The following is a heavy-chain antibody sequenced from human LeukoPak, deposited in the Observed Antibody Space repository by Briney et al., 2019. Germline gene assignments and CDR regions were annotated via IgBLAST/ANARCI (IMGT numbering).Heavy chain of an antibody. J-gene: IGHJ4*02. D-gene: IGHD3-22*01. Sequence: SETLSLTCAVSAASISKYYWSWLRQPPGKGLAWLGYISTSGSTNYNPPLTNRVTIPLDTSKNRFSLNLNFVTAADTAVYYCASPRSGYRYTFDYWGQGALVTVSA. CDR3: ASPRSGYRYTFDY. CDR1: AASISKYY. V-gene: IGHV4-4*09. CDR2: ISTSGST.